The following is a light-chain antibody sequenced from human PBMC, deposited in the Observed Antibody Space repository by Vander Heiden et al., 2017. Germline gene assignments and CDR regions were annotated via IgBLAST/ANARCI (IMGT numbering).Light chain of an antibody. Sequence: DIQMTQSPSTLSASVGDRVTITCRASQSISSWLAWYQQKPGKAPKLLIYKASSLESGVPSRFSGSGSGTEFTLTISSLQPDNFATYYCQQYNSYPYTFGQGTKLEIK. J-gene: IGKJ2*01. CDR2: KAS. V-gene: IGKV1-5*03. CDR3: QQYNSYPYT. CDR1: QSISSW.